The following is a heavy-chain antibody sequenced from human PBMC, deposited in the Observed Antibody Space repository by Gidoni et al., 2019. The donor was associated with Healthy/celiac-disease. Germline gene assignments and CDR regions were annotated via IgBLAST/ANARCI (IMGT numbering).Heavy chain of an antibody. CDR3: AREVRGVSPPWFDP. D-gene: IGHD3-10*01. V-gene: IGHV4-31*02. J-gene: IGHJ5*02. CDR2: IYYSGST. Sequence: RQHPGKGLEWIGYIYYSGSTYYNPSLKSRVTISVDTSKNQFSLKLSSVTAADTAVYYCAREVRGVSPPWFDPWGQGTLVTVSS.